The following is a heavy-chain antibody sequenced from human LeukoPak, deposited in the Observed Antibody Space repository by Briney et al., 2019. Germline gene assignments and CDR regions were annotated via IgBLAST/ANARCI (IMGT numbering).Heavy chain of an antibody. CDR3: AREYGRAAAVDY. V-gene: IGHV3-53*01. Sequence: GGSLRLSCASSGFTVSRNYMSGARPAPRKGLEWVSLIYSGGSTYYADSVKGRFPIPRHNSKNTLYLQMNSVRAEDTAVYYCAREYGRAAAVDYWGQGTLVTVSS. D-gene: IGHD6-13*01. CDR1: GFTVSRNY. CDR2: IYSGGST. J-gene: IGHJ4*02.